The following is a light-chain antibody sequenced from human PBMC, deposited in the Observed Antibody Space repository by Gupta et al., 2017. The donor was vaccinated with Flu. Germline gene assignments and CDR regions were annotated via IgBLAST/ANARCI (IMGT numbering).Light chain of an antibody. CDR1: SSDNGTYKY. CDR3: SSYTNTNTLVV. J-gene: IGLJ2*01. Sequence: SDLTQPASVSVSPGQSITISCTGTSSDNGTYKYVSCYQQHPGKAPQLMIFEVSNRPSGVSNRFSGSKSGNTASLTISGLQAEDEADYYCSSYTNTNTLVVFGGGTKLTVL. V-gene: IGLV2-14*01. CDR2: EVS.